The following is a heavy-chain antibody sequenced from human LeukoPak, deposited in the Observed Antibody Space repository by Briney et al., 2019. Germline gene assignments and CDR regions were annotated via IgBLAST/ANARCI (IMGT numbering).Heavy chain of an antibody. V-gene: IGHV3-48*04. Sequence: GGSLRLSCAASGFTFSSYGMHWVRQAPGKGLEWVSYISSSGSTIYYADSVKGRFTISRDNAKNSLYLQMNSLRAEDTADCAELGITMIGGVWGKGTTVTISS. CDR3: LGITMIGGV. CDR2: ISSSGSTI. D-gene: IGHD3-10*02. CDR1: GFTFSSYG. J-gene: IGHJ6*04.